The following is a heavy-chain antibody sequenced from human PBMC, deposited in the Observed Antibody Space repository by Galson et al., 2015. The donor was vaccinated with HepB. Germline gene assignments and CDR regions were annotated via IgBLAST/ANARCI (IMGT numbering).Heavy chain of an antibody. D-gene: IGHD1-1*01. V-gene: IGHV3-30-3*01. J-gene: IGHJ6*02. CDR3: ARDLRLERRSYYGMDV. Sequence: SLRLSCAASGFTFSSYAMHWVRQAPGKGLEWVAVISYDGSNKYYADSVKGRFTISRDNSKNTLYLQMNSLRAEDTAVYYCARDLRLERRSYYGMDVWGQGTTVTVSS. CDR2: ISYDGSNK. CDR1: GFTFSSYA.